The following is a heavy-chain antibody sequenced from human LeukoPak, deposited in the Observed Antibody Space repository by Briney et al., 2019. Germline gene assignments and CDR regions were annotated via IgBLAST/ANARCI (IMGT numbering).Heavy chain of an antibody. CDR2: ISYDGSNK. Sequence: PGGSLRLSCAASGFTFSSYGMHWVRQAPAKGLEWVAVISYDGSNKYYADSVKGRFTISRDNSKNTLYLQMNSLRAEDTAVYYCAKDQESVQQQLVLLMDYWGQGTLVTVSS. CDR3: AKDQESVQQQLVLLMDY. D-gene: IGHD6-13*01. CDR1: GFTFSSYG. J-gene: IGHJ4*02. V-gene: IGHV3-30*18.